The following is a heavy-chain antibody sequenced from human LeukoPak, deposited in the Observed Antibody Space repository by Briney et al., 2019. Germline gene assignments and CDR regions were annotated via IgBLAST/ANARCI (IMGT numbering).Heavy chain of an antibody. CDR2: ISYDGSNK. V-gene: IGHV3-30*01. CDR1: GFTFSSYA. J-gene: IGHJ5*02. Sequence: GRSLRLSCAASGFTFSSYAMHWVRQAPGKGLEWVAVISYDGSNKYYADSVKGRFTISRDNSKNTLYLQMNSLRAEDTAVYYCARDYNFWFDPWGQGTLVTVFS. D-gene: IGHD3-10*01. CDR3: ARDYNFWFDP.